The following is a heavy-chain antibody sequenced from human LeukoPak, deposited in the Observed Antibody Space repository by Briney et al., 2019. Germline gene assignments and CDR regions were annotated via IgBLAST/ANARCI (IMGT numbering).Heavy chain of an antibody. CDR1: GFFVSYSY. CDR3: DRDSVGLDKIDD. CDR2: IYNGGST. D-gene: IGHD3/OR15-3a*01. J-gene: IGHJ4*02. V-gene: IGHV3-66*02. Sequence: PGGSLRLSCAASGFFVSYSYMSWVRQAPGKGLEWFSLIYNGGSTFYEDSLKGRFTISRDNSKTTLSLYLNSLNLEDTAVYYCDRDSVGLDKIDDWGQGTLVTVSS.